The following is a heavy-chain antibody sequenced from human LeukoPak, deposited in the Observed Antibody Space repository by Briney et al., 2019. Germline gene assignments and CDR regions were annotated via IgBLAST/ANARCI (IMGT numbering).Heavy chain of an antibody. V-gene: IGHV1-2*02. CDR3: ARRGQNVRGAFDI. J-gene: IGHJ3*02. CDR2: INPNSGGT. D-gene: IGHD1-26*01. CDR1: GYTFTGYY. Sequence: ASVKVSCKASGYTFTGYYMHWVRQAPGQGLEWMGWINPNSGGTNYAQKFQGRVTMTKDTSISTAYMELSRLRSDDTAVYYCARRGQNVRGAFDIWGQGTMVTVSS.